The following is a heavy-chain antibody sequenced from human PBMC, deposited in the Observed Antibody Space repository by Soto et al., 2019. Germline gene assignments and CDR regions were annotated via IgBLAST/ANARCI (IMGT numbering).Heavy chain of an antibody. CDR3: ARGEQRWLQFRGFDY. J-gene: IGHJ4*02. CDR2: ISYDGSNK. Sequence: QVQLVESGGGVVQPGRSLRPSCAASGFTFSSYAMHWVRQAPGKGLEWVAVISYDGSNKYYADSVKGRFTISRDNSKNTLYLQMNSLRAEDTAVYYCARGEQRWLQFRGFDYWGQGTLVTVSS. D-gene: IGHD5-12*01. V-gene: IGHV3-30-3*01. CDR1: GFTFSSYA.